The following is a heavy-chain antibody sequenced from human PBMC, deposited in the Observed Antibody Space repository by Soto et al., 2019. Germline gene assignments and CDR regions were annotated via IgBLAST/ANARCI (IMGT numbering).Heavy chain of an antibody. CDR1: GFTFSNYA. J-gene: IGHJ5*02. CDR3: ARDLIPYYDILTGKNWFDP. Sequence: GGSLRLSCAASGFTFSNYAMHWVRQAPGKGLEWVAVISYDGSNKYYADSVKGRFTISRDNSKNTLYLQMNSLRAEDTAVYYCARDLIPYYDILTGKNWFDPWGQGTLVTVSS. D-gene: IGHD3-9*01. V-gene: IGHV3-30-3*01. CDR2: ISYDGSNK.